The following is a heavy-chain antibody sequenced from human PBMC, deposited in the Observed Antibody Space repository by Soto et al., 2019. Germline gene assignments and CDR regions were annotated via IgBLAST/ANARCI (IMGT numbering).Heavy chain of an antibody. J-gene: IGHJ3*02. CDR3: ARPPYYYYDSSGYYYDDAFDI. Sequence: SETLSLTCTVSGGSISSRSYYWGWIRQPPGKGLEWIGSIYHSGSTYYNPSLKSRVTISVDTSKNQFSLKLSSVTAADTAVYYCARPPYYYYDSSGYYYDDAFDIWGQGTMVTVSS. V-gene: IGHV4-39*07. CDR1: GGSISSRSYY. CDR2: IYHSGST. D-gene: IGHD3-22*01.